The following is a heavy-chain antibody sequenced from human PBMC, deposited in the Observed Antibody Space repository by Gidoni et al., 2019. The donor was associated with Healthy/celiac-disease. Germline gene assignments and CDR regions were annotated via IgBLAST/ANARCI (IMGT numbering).Heavy chain of an antibody. D-gene: IGHD6-19*01. J-gene: IGHJ4*02. V-gene: IGHV4-4*07. Sequence: QVQLQESGPGLVKPSETLSLTCPVSGGPISSYYWSWIRQPAGKGLEWIGRIYTSGRTNYNPSLKSRVTMSVDTSKNQFSLKLSSVTAADTAVYYCARVGYSSDDRGDYWGQGTLVTVSS. CDR1: GGPISSYY. CDR3: ARVGYSSDDRGDY. CDR2: IYTSGRT.